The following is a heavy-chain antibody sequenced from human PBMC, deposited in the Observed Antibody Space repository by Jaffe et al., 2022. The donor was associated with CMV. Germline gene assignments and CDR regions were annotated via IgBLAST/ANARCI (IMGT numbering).Heavy chain of an antibody. J-gene: IGHJ6*02. CDR3: ARDYLIAARPLRDPAYYYYYGMDV. Sequence: QVQLQESGPGLVKPSETLSLTCTVSGGSISSYYWSWIRQPAGKGLEWIGRIYTSGSTNYNPSLKSRVTMSVDTSKNQFSLKLSSVTAADTAVYYCARDYLIAARPLRDPAYYYYYGMDVWGQGTTVTVSS. CDR1: GGSISSYY. V-gene: IGHV4-4*07. CDR2: IYTSGST. D-gene: IGHD6-6*01.